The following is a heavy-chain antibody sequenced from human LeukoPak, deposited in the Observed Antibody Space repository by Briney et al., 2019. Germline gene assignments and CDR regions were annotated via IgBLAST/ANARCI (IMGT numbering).Heavy chain of an antibody. V-gene: IGHV3-74*01. CDR1: GFTFSSYW. J-gene: IGHJ4*02. D-gene: IGHD6-6*01. Sequence: GGSLRLSCAASGFTFSSYWMHWVRQAPGKGLVWVSRINTDGSSTSYADSVKGRFTISRDNAKNTLYLQMNSLRAEDTAVYYCARYRNSSSRVDYWGQGTLVTVSS. CDR2: INTDGSST. CDR3: ARYRNSSSRVDY.